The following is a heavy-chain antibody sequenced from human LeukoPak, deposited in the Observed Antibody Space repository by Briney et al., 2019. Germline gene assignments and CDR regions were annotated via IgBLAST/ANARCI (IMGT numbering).Heavy chain of an antibody. Sequence: ASVKVSCKASGGTFSSYAISWVRQAPGQGLEWMGWINPNSGGTNYAQKFQGRVTMTRDTSISTAYMELSRPRSDDTAVYYCARNYDILTGYYVDYWGQGTLVTVSS. CDR1: GGTFSSYA. CDR3: ARNYDILTGYYVDY. D-gene: IGHD3-9*01. V-gene: IGHV1-2*02. J-gene: IGHJ4*02. CDR2: INPNSGGT.